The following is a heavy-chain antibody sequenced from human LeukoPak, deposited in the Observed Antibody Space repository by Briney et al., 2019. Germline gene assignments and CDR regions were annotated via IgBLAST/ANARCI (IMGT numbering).Heavy chain of an antibody. CDR2: IYYSGTT. V-gene: IGHV4-30-4*01. D-gene: IGHD3-16*01. CDR1: GDSISSGDFY. Sequence: SETLSLTCTVSGDSISSGDFYWSWIRQPPGKGLEWIGNIYYSGTTYYNPSLKSRVTISVDTSKNQFSLKLNSVTAADTAVYYCARKRYDDPYFFDYWGQGTLVTVSS. CDR3: ARKRYDDPYFFDY. J-gene: IGHJ4*02.